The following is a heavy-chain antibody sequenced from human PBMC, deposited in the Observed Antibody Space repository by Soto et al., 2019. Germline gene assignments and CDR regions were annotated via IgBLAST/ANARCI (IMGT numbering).Heavy chain of an antibody. V-gene: IGHV3-11*06. CDR1: GFPFSDYY. CDR2: ISPKSTYR. J-gene: IGHJ4*02. Sequence: GGSLRLSCATSGFPFSDYYMSWIRQAPGKGLEWLSHISPKSTYRNYADSVKGRFTISRDSTKSSLFLQMNSLGVEDTAVYYCARGGGGGLFEHWGQGVLVTVS. D-gene: IGHD2-21*01. CDR3: ARGGGGGLFEH.